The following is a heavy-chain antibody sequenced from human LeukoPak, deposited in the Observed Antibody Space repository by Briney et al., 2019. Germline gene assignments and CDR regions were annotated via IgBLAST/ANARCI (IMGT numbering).Heavy chain of an antibody. CDR3: ASHHLYSSSSSPDY. J-gene: IGHJ4*02. V-gene: IGHV3-21*01. D-gene: IGHD6-13*01. CDR2: ISSSSSYI. Sequence: PGGSLRLSCAASGFTFSSYSMNWVRQAPGKGLEWVSSISSSSSYIYYADPVKGRFTISRDNAKNSLYLQMNSLRAEDTAVYYCASHHLYSSSSSPDYWGQGTLVTVSS. CDR1: GFTFSSYS.